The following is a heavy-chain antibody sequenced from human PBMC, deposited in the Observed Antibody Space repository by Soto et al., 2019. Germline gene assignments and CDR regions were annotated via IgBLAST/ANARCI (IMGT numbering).Heavy chain of an antibody. D-gene: IGHD3-10*01. J-gene: IGHJ6*03. CDR3: ARGSSMVRGVIGYYYYMDV. CDR2: MNPNSGNT. Sequence: PGPSVKVSCKASGYTFTSYDINWVRQATGQGLEWMGWMNPNSGNTGYAQKFQGRVTMTGNTSISTAYMELSSLRSEDTAVYYCARGSSMVRGVIGYYYYMDVWGKGTTVTVSS. V-gene: IGHV1-8*01. CDR1: GYTFTSYD.